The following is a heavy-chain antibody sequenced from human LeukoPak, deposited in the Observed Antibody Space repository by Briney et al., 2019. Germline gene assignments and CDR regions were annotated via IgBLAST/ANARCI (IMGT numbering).Heavy chain of an antibody. Sequence: SETLSLTCTVSGGSISSYYWSWIRQPPGKGLEWIGYIYYSGSTNYNPSLKSRVTISVDTSKNQFSLKLSSVTAADTAVYYCARGTKKDYYYYYMDVWGKGTTVTISS. J-gene: IGHJ6*03. D-gene: IGHD1-7*01. CDR2: IYYSGST. CDR1: GGSISSYY. CDR3: ARGTKKDYYYYYMDV. V-gene: IGHV4-59*01.